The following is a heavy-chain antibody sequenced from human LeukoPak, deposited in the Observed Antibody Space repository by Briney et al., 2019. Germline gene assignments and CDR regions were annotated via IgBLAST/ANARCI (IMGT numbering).Heavy chain of an antibody. CDR2: ISNSGNTK. D-gene: IGHD6-13*01. Sequence: GGSLRLSCAASGFTFSSYEMNWIRQAPGKGLEWISYISNSGNTKYYADSVKGRFSIARDNANNSVYLQMNSLRAEDTDVYYCASGRYSSIHYYYYYMDVWGKGTTVTISS. CDR3: ASGRYSSIHYYYYYMDV. CDR1: GFTFSSYE. J-gene: IGHJ6*03. V-gene: IGHV3-48*03.